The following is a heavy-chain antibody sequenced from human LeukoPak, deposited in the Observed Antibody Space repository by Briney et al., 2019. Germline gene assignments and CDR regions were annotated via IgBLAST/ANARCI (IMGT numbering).Heavy chain of an antibody. CDR3: ARDQGLIDPPPYGLDV. J-gene: IGHJ6*02. CDR2: ILAILNIT. Sequence: ASVKVSCKASGGTFDSYALTWVRQAPGQALEWMGRILAILNITIYAQKFQGKVTITADKSTSTAYIELSSLSSEDTAVYYCARDQGLIDPPPYGLDVWGQGTTVTVSS. V-gene: IGHV1-69*04. CDR1: GGTFDSYA. D-gene: IGHD3-16*01.